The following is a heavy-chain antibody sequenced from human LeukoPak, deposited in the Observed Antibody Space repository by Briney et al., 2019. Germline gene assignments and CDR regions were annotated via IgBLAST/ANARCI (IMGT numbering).Heavy chain of an antibody. V-gene: IGHV4-39*07. CDR3: ARDSIAAAGTDYYYYMDV. J-gene: IGHJ6*03. D-gene: IGHD6-13*01. CDR2: IYYSGST. CDR1: GGSISSSSYY. Sequence: SETLSLTCTVSGGSISSSSYYWGWIRQPPGKGLEWIGSIYYSGSTYYNPSLKSRVTISVDTSKNQFSLKLSSVTAADTAVYYCARDSIAAAGTDYYYYMDVWGKGTTVTISS.